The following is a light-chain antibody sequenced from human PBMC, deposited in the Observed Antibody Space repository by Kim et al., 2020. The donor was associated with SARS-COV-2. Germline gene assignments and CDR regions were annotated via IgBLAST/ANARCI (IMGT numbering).Light chain of an antibody. CDR2: DAS. V-gene: IGKV3-20*01. CDR1: KSVSSSC. Sequence: CPGERATLSCRASKSVSSSCLAWYQQKPGQAPRLLMYDASSRATGISDRFSGSGSGTDCTLTISRLEPEDFAVYYCQQYGSLPWTFGQGTKVDIK. J-gene: IGKJ1*01. CDR3: QQYGSLPWT.